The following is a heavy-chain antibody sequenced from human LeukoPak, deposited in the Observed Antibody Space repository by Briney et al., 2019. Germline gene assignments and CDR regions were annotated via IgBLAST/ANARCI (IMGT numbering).Heavy chain of an antibody. J-gene: IGHJ4*02. CDR2: IKQDGSEK. D-gene: IGHD5-12*01. CDR3: ARWEGDIVATIGDY. Sequence: GGSLRLSCAASGFTFSNYWMSWVRQAPGKGLEWVANIKQDGSEKCYVDSVKGRFTISRDNAKNSLYLQMNSLRAEDTAIYYCARWEGDIVATIGDYWGQGTLVTVSS. CDR1: GFTFSNYW. V-gene: IGHV3-7*01.